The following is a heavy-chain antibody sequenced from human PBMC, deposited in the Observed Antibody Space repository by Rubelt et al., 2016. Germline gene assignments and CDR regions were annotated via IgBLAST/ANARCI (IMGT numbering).Heavy chain of an antibody. J-gene: IGHJ5*02. V-gene: IGHV4-31*03. D-gene: IGHD3-10*01. CDR2: IYYNGST. CDR1: GGSISSGGYY. CDR3: ARDSGSGSYYINWFDP. Sequence: QVQLQESGPGLVKTSGTVSLTCTVSGGSISSGGYYWSWIRQHPGKGLEWLGYIYYNGSTYYNPSLKSRVTISVDTAKNQFSLKLSSVTAADTAVYYWARDSGSGSYYINWFDPWGQGTLVTVSS.